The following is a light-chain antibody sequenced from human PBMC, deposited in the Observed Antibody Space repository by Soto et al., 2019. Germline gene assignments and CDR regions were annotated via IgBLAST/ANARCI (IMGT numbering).Light chain of an antibody. CDR1: QSVSGY. J-gene: IGKJ5*01. Sequence: EIVLTQSLATLSLSPGETATLSCRASQSVSGYIGWYQQKPGQAPRLLIYADSNRATGIPARFSGSGSGTDFTLTISSLEPEDFSVYYCQQRYNWPITFGQGTRLEIK. CDR3: QQRYNWPIT. CDR2: ADS. V-gene: IGKV3-11*01.